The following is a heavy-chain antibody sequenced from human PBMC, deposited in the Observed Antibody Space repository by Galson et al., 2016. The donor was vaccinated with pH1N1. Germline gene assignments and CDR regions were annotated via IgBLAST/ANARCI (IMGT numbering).Heavy chain of an antibody. J-gene: IGHJ4*02. D-gene: IGHD7-27*01. CDR3: ARDFWGSLDY. CDR2: IWYDGTKQ. V-gene: IGHV3-33*01. CDR1: GFSFSSYG. Sequence: SLRLSCAASGFSFSSYGMHWARQAPGKGLEWLALIWYDGTKQNYGDSVKGRVTISRDNSKNTLYLQLNSLRVEDTAVYFCARDFWGSLDYWGQGILVTVSS.